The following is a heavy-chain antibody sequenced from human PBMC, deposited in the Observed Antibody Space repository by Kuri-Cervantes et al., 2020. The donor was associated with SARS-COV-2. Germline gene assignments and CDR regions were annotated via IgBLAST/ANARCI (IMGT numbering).Heavy chain of an antibody. CDR1: GFTFSNAW. J-gene: IGHJ4*02. D-gene: IGHD4-17*01. V-gene: IGHV3-15*07. CDR2: IKSKTDGGTT. Sequence: LTCAASGFTFSNAWMNWVRQAPGKGLEWVGRIKSKTDGGTTDYAAPVKGRFTISRDDSKNTLYLQMNSLKTEDTAVYYCTTAPDYGDYVGPDYWGQGTLVTVSS. CDR3: TTAPDYGDYVGPDY.